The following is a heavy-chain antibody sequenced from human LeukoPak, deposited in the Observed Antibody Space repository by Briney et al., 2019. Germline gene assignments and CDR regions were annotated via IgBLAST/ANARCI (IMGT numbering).Heavy chain of an antibody. D-gene: IGHD3-10*01. CDR3: ARDRYYGSGSYYNPRRGYFDY. J-gene: IGHJ4*02. V-gene: IGHV4-34*01. Sequence: SETLSLTCAVYGGSFSGYYWSWIRQPPGEGLEWIGEINHSGSTNYNPSLKSRVTISVDTSKNQFSLKLSSVTAADTAVYYCARDRYYGSGSYYNPRRGYFDYWGQGTLVTVSS. CDR2: INHSGST. CDR1: GGSFSGYY.